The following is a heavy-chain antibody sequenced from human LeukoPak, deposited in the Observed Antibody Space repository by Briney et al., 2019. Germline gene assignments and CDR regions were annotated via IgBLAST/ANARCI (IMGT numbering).Heavy chain of an antibody. Sequence: PGGSLRLSCAASGFTFSSYGMHGVRQAPGKGLEWVAVISYDGSNKYYADSVKGRFTISRDNSKNTLYLQMNSLRAEDTAVYYCAKLLTAGTTSDYWGQGTLVTVSS. J-gene: IGHJ4*02. D-gene: IGHD1-1*01. CDR2: ISYDGSNK. CDR1: GFTFSSYG. V-gene: IGHV3-30*18. CDR3: AKLLTAGTTSDY.